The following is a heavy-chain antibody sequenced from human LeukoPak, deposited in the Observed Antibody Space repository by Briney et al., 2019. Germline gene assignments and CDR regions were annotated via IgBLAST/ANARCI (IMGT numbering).Heavy chain of an antibody. V-gene: IGHV3-53*01. CDR2: IYSGGST. CDR1: GFTFSSYS. J-gene: IGHJ4*02. CDR3: AREIAAAAHY. D-gene: IGHD6-13*01. Sequence: GGSLRLSCAASGFTFSSYSMNWVRQAPGKGLEWVSVIYSGGSTYYADSVKGRFTISRDNSKNTLYLQMNSLRAEDTAVYYCAREIAAAAHYWGQGTLVTVSS.